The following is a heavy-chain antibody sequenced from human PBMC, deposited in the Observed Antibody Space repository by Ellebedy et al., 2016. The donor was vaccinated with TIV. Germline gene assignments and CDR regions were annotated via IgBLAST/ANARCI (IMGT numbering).Heavy chain of an antibody. CDR1: GFTLSNYA. Sequence: PGGSLRLSCAVSGFTLSNYAVYWVRHSPGKGLQWVTFISSDGSHINYADSVKGRFTISRDISKKTMYLQMNSLRAEDTALYFCARGRCSGANCHNFDYWGQGTVVTVSS. CDR2: ISSDGSHI. V-gene: IGHV3-30*04. J-gene: IGHJ4*02. D-gene: IGHD2-15*01. CDR3: ARGRCSGANCHNFDY.